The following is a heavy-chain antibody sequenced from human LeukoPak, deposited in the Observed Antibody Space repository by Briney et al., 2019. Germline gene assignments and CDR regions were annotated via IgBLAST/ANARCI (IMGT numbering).Heavy chain of an antibody. Sequence: SETLSLTCTVSGGSISSSSYYWGWIRQPPGKGLEWIGSIYYSGSTYYNPSLKSRVTISVDTSKNQFSLKLSSVTAADTAVYYCAGYCSGGSCYSGDYWGQGTLVTVSS. V-gene: IGHV4-39*07. J-gene: IGHJ4*02. CDR1: GGSISSSSYY. CDR2: IYYSGST. D-gene: IGHD2-15*01. CDR3: AGYCSGGSCYSGDY.